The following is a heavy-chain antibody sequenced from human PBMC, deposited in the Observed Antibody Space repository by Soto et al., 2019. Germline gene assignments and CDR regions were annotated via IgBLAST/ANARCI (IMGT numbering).Heavy chain of an antibody. CDR1: GDTFKNCV. V-gene: IGHV1-69*01. CDR2: IIPLFGTT. Sequence: QVQVVQSGVEVRRPGSSVKVSCKASGDTFKNCVISWVRQAPGQGLEWMGGIIPLFGTTEFAQRFQGRLTITTDESTTKAYMELSRLRSEDTATYYCAAELGFGKLSVVWGQGTTVIVSS. J-gene: IGHJ6*02. D-gene: IGHD3-10*01. CDR3: AAELGFGKLSVV.